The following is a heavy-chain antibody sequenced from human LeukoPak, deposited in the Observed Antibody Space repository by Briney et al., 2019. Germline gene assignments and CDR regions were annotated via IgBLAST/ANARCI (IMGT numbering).Heavy chain of an antibody. D-gene: IGHD2-8*01. CDR3: AKSEYCTNGVCYNGIVDY. CDR2: ISGSGGST. Sequence: PGGSLRLSCAASGFTFSSCAMSWVRQAPGKGLEWVSAISGSGGSTYYADSVKGRFTISRDNSKNTLYLQMNSLRAEDTAVYHCAKSEYCTNGVCYNGIVDYWGQGTLVTVSS. V-gene: IGHV3-23*01. CDR1: GFTFSSCA. J-gene: IGHJ4*02.